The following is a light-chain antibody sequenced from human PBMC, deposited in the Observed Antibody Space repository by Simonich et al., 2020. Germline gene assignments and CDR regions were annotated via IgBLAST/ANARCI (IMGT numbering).Light chain of an antibody. Sequence: SYELTQPLSVSVALGQTARITCGGNNIGSKNVHWYQPKPGQAPVLVIYRDSNRPSGIPERFSGSNSGNTATLTISRAQAGDEADYYCQVWDSSTHVVFGGGTKLTVL. V-gene: IGLV3-9*01. J-gene: IGLJ2*01. CDR3: QVWDSSTHVV. CDR2: RDS. CDR1: NIGSKN.